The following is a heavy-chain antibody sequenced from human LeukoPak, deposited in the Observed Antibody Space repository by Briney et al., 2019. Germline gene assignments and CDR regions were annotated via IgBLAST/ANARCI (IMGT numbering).Heavy chain of an antibody. CDR3: ARERFWSGSRWYWFDP. V-gene: IGHV4-59*01. CDR2: IYYSGST. CDR1: GGFISSYY. J-gene: IGHJ5*02. Sequence: SETLSLTCTVSGGFISSYYWSWIRQPPGKGLEWIGYIYYSGSTNYNPSLKSRVTISVDTSKNQFSLKLSSVTAADTAVYYCARERFWSGSRWYWFDPWGQGTLVTVSS. D-gene: IGHD3-3*01.